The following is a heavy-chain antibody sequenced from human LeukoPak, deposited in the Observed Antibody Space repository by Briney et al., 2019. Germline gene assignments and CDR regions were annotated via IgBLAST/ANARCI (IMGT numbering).Heavy chain of an antibody. CDR1: GGTFSSYA. V-gene: IGHV1-69*06. CDR2: IIPIFGTA. D-gene: IGHD2-2*01. Sequence: SVKVSCMASGGTFSSYAISWVRQAAGQGVGWMGGIIPIFGTANYAHKFQGRVTITADKSTSTAYMELSSLRSEDTAVYYCAGGYCSSTSCLRWFDPWGQGTLVTVSS. CDR3: AGGYCSSTSCLRWFDP. J-gene: IGHJ5*02.